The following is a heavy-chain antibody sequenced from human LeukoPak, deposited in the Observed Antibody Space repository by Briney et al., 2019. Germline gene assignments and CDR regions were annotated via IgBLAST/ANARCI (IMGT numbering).Heavy chain of an antibody. J-gene: IGHJ4*02. CDR2: INPNSGGK. D-gene: IGHD3-22*01. V-gene: IGHV1/OR15-1*01. Sequence: ASVKVSCKASGYIFTDYYMHWVRQAPGQELGWMGRINPNSGGKNYAQKFQGRVTMTRDTSISTAYTELSSLRSEDTATYYCARGMSATSGYLELEYWGQGTLVTVST. CDR3: ARGMSATSGYLELEY. CDR1: GYIFTDYY.